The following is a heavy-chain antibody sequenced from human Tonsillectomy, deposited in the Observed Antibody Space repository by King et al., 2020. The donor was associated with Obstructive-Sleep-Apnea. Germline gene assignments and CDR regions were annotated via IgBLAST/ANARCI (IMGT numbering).Heavy chain of an antibody. V-gene: IGHV3-30*04. CDR1: GFTFSTYA. Sequence: VQLVESGGGVVQPGRSLRLSCAASGFTFSTYAMHWVRQAPGKGLEGVAVISYDGGNKYYADSVQGRFTISRDNSKNTLYLQMNSLRAEDTAVYYCARLYCSAGSCYGGADYWGQGTLVTVSS. CDR3: ARLYCSAGSCYGGADY. D-gene: IGHD2-15*01. CDR2: ISYDGGNK. J-gene: IGHJ4*02.